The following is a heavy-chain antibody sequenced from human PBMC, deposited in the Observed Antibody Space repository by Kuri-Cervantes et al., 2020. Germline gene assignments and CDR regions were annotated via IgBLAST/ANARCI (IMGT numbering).Heavy chain of an antibody. D-gene: IGHD6-19*01. CDR3: ASDSGWDRD. Sequence: GGSLRLSCAASGFTFSSYAMSWVRQAPRKGLEWVSYISSSGSTIYYADSVKGRFTISRDNAKNSLYLQMNSLRAEDTAVYYCASDSGWDRDWGQGTLVTVSS. V-gene: IGHV3-48*04. CDR2: ISSSGSTI. CDR1: GFTFSSYA. J-gene: IGHJ4*02.